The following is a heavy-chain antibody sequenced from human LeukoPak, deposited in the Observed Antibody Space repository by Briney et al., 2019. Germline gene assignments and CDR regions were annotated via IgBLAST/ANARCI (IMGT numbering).Heavy chain of an antibody. V-gene: IGHV1-2*02. J-gene: IGHJ4*02. CDR1: GYTFTGYY. D-gene: IGHD3-22*01. CDR3: ARGDSSNYFFLGDY. CDR2: INSNSGGT. Sequence: ASVMVSCKTSGYTFTGYYIHWVRQAPGQGLEWMGWINSNSGGTSYAQKFQGRVTMTRATSVSTAYVELRRLKSDDTAIYYCARGDSSNYFFLGDYWGQGTLVTVSS.